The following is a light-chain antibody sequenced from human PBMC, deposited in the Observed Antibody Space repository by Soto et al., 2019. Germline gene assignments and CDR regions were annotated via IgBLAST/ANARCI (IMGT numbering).Light chain of an antibody. CDR1: SSDVGGYNY. Sequence: QSVLTQPASVSGSPGQSITIPCTGTSSDVGGYNYVSWYQQHPGKAPKFMIYDVSNRPSGVSNRLSGSKSGNTASLTISWLQAEDEADYYCSSYTTSNTRQIVFGTGTKVTVL. V-gene: IGLV2-14*01. CDR2: DVS. CDR3: SSYTTSNTRQIV. J-gene: IGLJ1*01.